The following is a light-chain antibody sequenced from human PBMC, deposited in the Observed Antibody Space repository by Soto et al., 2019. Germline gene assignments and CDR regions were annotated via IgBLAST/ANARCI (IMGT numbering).Light chain of an antibody. CDR3: SSYTSASTPFV. V-gene: IGLV2-14*01. CDR1: GSDVGGYNY. Sequence: QSALTQPASVSGSPGQSITISCTGNGSDVGGYNYVSWYQQHPGKAPKVMIYDVSNRPSGVYNRFSGSKSGNTASLTISGLQAEDEADYYCSSYTSASTPFVFGGGTKLTVL. CDR2: DVS. J-gene: IGLJ2*01.